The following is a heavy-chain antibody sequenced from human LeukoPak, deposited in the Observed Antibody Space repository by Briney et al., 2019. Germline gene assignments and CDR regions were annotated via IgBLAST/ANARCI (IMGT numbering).Heavy chain of an antibody. CDR2: IYSGGST. Sequence: GGSLRLSCAASGFTVSSNYMSWVRQAPGKGLEWVSVIYSGGSTYYADSVKGRFTISRDNSKNTLYLQMNSLRAEDTAVYYCARDHRFGELFSGYWGQEPRSPSPQ. CDR1: GFTVSSNY. D-gene: IGHD3-10*01. V-gene: IGHV3-66*01. CDR3: ARDHRFGELFSGY. J-gene: IGHJ4*01.